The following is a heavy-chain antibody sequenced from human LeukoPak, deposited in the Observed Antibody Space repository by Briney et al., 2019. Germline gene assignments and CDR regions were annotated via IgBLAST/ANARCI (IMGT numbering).Heavy chain of an antibody. D-gene: IGHD3-10*01. CDR2: TYYSRST. V-gene: IGHV4-59*01. CDR3: ARDRRGSGPYYYYDMDV. Sequence: SETLSLTSTVSGGSISGYNWGWLRQPPGQGREWIGNTYYSRSTHCNPSLKSRVTISADTSKKQCSLKLSSVTAADAAVYYCARDRRGSGPYYYYDMDVWGQGTTVTVSS. J-gene: IGHJ6*02. CDR1: GGSISGYN.